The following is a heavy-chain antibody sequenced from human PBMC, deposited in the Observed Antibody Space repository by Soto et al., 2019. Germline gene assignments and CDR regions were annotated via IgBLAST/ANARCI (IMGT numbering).Heavy chain of an antibody. V-gene: IGHV1-18*04. CDR2: ISLYSDGT. CDR1: GYTFTSYG. D-gene: IGHD2-2*01. Sequence: ASVKVSCKASGYTFTSYGISWVRQAPGQGPEWLGWISLYSDGTNYAQKFQGRVSMTTDTSTTTAYMELRSLRSDDTAVYYCARVVPGAEAWFGPWGQGTLVTVSS. J-gene: IGHJ5*02. CDR3: ARVVPGAEAWFGP.